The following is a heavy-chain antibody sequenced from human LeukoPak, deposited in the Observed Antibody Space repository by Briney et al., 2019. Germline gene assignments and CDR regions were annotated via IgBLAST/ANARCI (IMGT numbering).Heavy chain of an antibody. D-gene: IGHD5-12*01. CDR3: VKDRGGYVKYKTFDY. CDR1: GFTFSNYG. Sequence: GGSLRLSCAASGFTFSNYGMSWVRQAPGKGLEWVSAISGSGSSSYYADSVKGRFTISKDNAKNSLYLQMNSLRTEDTAVYYCVKDRGGYVKYKTFDYWGQGTLVTVSS. J-gene: IGHJ4*02. CDR2: ISGSGSSS. V-gene: IGHV3-23*01.